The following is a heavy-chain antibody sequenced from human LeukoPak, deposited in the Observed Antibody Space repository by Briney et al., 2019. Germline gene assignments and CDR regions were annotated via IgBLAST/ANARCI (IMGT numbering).Heavy chain of an antibody. J-gene: IGHJ4*02. CDR2: INSGGYT. Sequence: GGSLRLSCAASGFTVSDNYLSWVRQAPGKGLQWVSFINSGGYTSYADSVKGRFTISRDNSKNTLYLQLNNLRADDTAVYYCARRPVNAYSFDSWGQGTLVTVSS. CDR1: GFTVSDNY. D-gene: IGHD3-16*01. V-gene: IGHV3-53*01. CDR3: ARRPVNAYSFDS.